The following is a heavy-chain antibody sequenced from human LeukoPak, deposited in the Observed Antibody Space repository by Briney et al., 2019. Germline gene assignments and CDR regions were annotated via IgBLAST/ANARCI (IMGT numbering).Heavy chain of an antibody. CDR3: ARESGSSWDKTFFDY. J-gene: IGHJ4*02. CDR2: IYHSGST. CDR1: GYSISSGYY. V-gene: IGHV4-38-2*02. D-gene: IGHD6-13*01. Sequence: KPSETLSLTCTVSGYSISSGYYWGWIRQPPGKGLEWIGSIYHSGSTYYNPSLKSRVTISVDTSKNQFSLKLSSVTAADTAVYYCARESGSSWDKTFFDYWGQGTLVTVSS.